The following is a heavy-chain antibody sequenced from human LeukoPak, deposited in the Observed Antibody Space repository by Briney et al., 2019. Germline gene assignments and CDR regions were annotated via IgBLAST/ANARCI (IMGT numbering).Heavy chain of an antibody. CDR3: ARRAYYYDSSGYQITYYFDY. J-gene: IGHJ4*02. CDR1: GFTFDDYG. V-gene: IGHV3-20*04. D-gene: IGHD3-22*01. Sequence: PGGSLRLSCAASGFTFDDYGMSWVRQAPGKGLEWVSGINWNGGSTGYADSVKGRFTISRDNAKNSLYLQMNSLRAEDTALYYCARRAYYYDSSGYQITYYFDYWGQGTLVTVSS. CDR2: INWNGGST.